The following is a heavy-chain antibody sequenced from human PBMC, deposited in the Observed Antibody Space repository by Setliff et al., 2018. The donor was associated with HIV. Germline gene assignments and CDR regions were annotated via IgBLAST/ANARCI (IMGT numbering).Heavy chain of an antibody. CDR3: AKDIAYGGGRPNLPFDS. CDR2: ISGSGGST. J-gene: IGHJ4*02. D-gene: IGHD3-10*01. V-gene: IGHV3-23*01. CDR1: GLSISSNY. Sequence: GGSLRLSCAASGLSISSNYMSWVRQAPGKGLEWVSAISGSGGSTYYADSVKGRFTISRDNSKNTLYLEINSLRDEDTAMYYCAKDIAYGGGRPNLPFDSWGQGTLVTVSS.